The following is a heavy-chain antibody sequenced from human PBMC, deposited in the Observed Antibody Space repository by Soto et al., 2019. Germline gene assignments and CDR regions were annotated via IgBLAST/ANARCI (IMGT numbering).Heavy chain of an antibody. CDR3: AREGKDIVATTSRPFDY. Sequence: QVQLVESGGGVVQPGRSLRLSCAASGFTFSSYGMHWVRQAPGKGLEWVAVIWYDGSNKYYADSVKGRFTISRDNSKNTLYLQMNSLRAEDTAVYYCAREGKDIVATTSRPFDYWGQGTLVTVSS. CDR1: GFTFSSYG. CDR2: IWYDGSNK. V-gene: IGHV3-33*01. J-gene: IGHJ4*02. D-gene: IGHD5-12*01.